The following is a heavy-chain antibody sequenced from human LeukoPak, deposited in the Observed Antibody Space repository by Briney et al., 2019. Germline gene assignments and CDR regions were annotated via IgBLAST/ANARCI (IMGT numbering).Heavy chain of an antibody. CDR1: GFTFSSYG. CDR2: IRYDGSNK. J-gene: IGHJ4*02. D-gene: IGHD2-2*01. V-gene: IGHV3-30*02. CDR3: AKDETYCSSTSCYSRYFDY. Sequence: GGSLRLSCAASGFTFSSYGMHWVRQAPGKGLEWVAFIRYDGSNKYYADSVKGRFTISRDNSKNTLYLQMNSLRAEDTAVYYCAKDETYCSSTSCYSRYFDYWGQGTRVTVSS.